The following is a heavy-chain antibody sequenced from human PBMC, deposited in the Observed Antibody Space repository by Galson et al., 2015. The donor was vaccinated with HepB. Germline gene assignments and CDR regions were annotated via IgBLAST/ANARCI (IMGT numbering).Heavy chain of an antibody. CDR3: ARGYHIVVVPAAMSNWFDP. Sequence: SVKVSCKASGYTFTSYYMHWVRQAPGQGLEWMGIINPSGGSTSYAQKFQGRVTMTRDTSTSTVYMELSSLRSEDTAVYYCARGYHIVVVPAAMSNWFDPWGQGTLATVSS. D-gene: IGHD2-2*01. J-gene: IGHJ5*02. CDR2: INPSGGST. CDR1: GYTFTSYY. V-gene: IGHV1-46*01.